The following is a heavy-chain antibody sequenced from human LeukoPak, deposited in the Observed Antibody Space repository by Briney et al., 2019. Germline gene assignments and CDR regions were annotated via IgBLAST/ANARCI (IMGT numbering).Heavy chain of an antibody. Sequence: GASVTVSCTASGGTFSGYAISWVRQAPGQGLEWMGGIIPIFGTANYAQKFQGRVTITADESTSTAYMELSSLRSEDTAVYYCARDLHTYYDFWSGYARYGMDVWGQGTTVTVSS. CDR3: ARDLHTYYDFWSGYARYGMDV. J-gene: IGHJ6*02. D-gene: IGHD3-3*01. CDR2: IIPIFGTA. V-gene: IGHV1-69*13. CDR1: GGTFSGYA.